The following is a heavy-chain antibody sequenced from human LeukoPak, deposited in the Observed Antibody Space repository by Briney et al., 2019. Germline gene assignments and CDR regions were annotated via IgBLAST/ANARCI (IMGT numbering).Heavy chain of an antibody. CDR3: AKGIVVMLSSSQDYFHYGMDV. V-gene: IGHV1-2*02. D-gene: IGHD2-15*01. J-gene: IGHJ6*02. CDR2: INPNSGGT. CDR1: GYTFTGYY. Sequence: ASVKVSCKASGYTFTGYYMHWVRQAPGQGLEWMGWINPNSGGTNYAQKFQGRVTMTRDTSISTAYMELSRLRADDTASYYCAKGIVVMLSSSQDYFHYGMDVWGRGTTVTVSS.